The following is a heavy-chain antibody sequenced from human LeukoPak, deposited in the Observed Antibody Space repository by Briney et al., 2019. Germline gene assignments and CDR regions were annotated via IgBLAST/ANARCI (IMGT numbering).Heavy chain of an antibody. J-gene: IGHJ4*02. CDR3: ARDRPEGSSWYGFYY. V-gene: IGHV4-59*01. CDR2: IYYSGST. Sequence: SETLSLTCTVSGGSISSYYWSWIRQPPGEGLGWMGYIYYSGSTNYSPYLKIRVTISVDASKNQFSLKLSSVTAADTAVYYCARDRPEGSSWYGFYYWGPGTLVTVSS. CDR1: GGSISSYY. D-gene: IGHD6-13*01.